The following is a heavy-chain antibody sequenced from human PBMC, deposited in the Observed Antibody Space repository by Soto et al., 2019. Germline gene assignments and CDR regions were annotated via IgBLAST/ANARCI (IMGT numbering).Heavy chain of an antibody. CDR3: ALYQGGYSGGSQFHP. V-gene: IGHV4-39*01. CDR2: IDLGGTK. Sequence: SETLSLTCTVSDVSIGGSYQYWVWIRHPPGKGLEWIGNIDLGGTKYYSPSLKSRLTMSLDTSKKLLSLELTSVTATDTAVYYCALYQGGYSGGSQFHPWGQGTLVTVSS. D-gene: IGHD5-12*01. CDR1: DVSIGGSYQY. J-gene: IGHJ5*02.